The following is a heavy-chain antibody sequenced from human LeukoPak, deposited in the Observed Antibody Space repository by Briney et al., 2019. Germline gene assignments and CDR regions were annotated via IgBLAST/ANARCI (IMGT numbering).Heavy chain of an antibody. V-gene: IGHV3-23*01. CDR2: ISGSGGST. CDR3: AKDPGVYCSSTSCSPGYFDY. D-gene: IGHD2-2*01. Sequence: GGSLRLSCAASGFTFSSYAMSWVRQAPGKGLDWVSGISGSGGSTNHADSVKGRFTISRDNSKNTLYLQMNSLRAEDTAVYYCAKDPGVYCSSTSCSPGYFDYWGQGTLVTVSS. CDR1: GFTFSSYA. J-gene: IGHJ4*02.